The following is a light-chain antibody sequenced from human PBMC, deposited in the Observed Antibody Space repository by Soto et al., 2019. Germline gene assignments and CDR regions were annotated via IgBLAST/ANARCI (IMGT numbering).Light chain of an antibody. V-gene: IGLV2-14*01. CDR1: SSDAGGYNY. Sequence: QSALTQPASVSGSPGQSITISCTGTSSDAGGYNYVSWYQQHPGKAPKLMIYDVTNRPSGVSNRFSGSKSGNTASLTISGLQAEDEADYYCSSYTSSSSLWVFGTGTKLTVL. J-gene: IGLJ1*01. CDR3: SSYTSSSSLWV. CDR2: DVT.